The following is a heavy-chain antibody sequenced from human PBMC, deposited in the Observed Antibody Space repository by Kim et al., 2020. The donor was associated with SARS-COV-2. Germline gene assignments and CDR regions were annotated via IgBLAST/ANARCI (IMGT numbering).Heavy chain of an antibody. CDR1: GFTFRTYA. CDR3: TKERAYWYFDL. Sequence: GGSLRLSCAASGFTFRTYAMNWVRQAPGKGLEWVSSITGGGGAIFYADSVQGRFTLSRDNSKNTVYLQMNSRRVEDTAVYYCTKERAYWYFDLWGRGTLVTVSS. V-gene: IGHV3-23*01. CDR2: ITGGGGAI. J-gene: IGHJ2*01.